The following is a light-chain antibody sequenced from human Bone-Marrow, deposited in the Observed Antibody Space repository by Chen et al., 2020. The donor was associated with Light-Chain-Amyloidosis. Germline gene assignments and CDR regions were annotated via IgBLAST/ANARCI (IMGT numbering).Light chain of an antibody. CDR3: SSYTITNTLV. J-gene: IGLJ1*01. CDR2: EVT. CDR1: SSDVGGDNH. V-gene: IGLV2-14*01. Sequence: QSALTQPASVSGSPGQSITISCTGTSSDVGGDNHVSWYQQHPDKAPKLMIYEVTNRPSWVPDRFSGSKSDNTASLPISGLQTEDEADYFCSSYTITNTLVFGGGTRVTVL.